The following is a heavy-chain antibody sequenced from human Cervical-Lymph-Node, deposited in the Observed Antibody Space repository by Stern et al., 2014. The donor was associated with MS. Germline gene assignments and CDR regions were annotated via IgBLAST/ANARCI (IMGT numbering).Heavy chain of an antibody. CDR1: GGSISSGGYY. Sequence: MQLVESGPGLVKPSQTLSLTCTVSGGSISSGGYYWSWIRQHPGKGLEWIGYIYYSGSTYYNPSLKSLVTISVDTSKNQFSLKLSSVTAADTAVYYCARWIQLWYHDAFDIWGQGTMVTVSS. CDR3: ARWIQLWYHDAFDI. CDR2: IYYSGST. J-gene: IGHJ3*02. V-gene: IGHV4-31*01. D-gene: IGHD5-18*01.